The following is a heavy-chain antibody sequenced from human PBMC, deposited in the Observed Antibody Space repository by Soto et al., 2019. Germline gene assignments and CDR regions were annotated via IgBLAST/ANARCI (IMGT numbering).Heavy chain of an antibody. V-gene: IGHV5-10-1*01. D-gene: IGHD2-2*01. Sequence: SGESLKISCKGSGYSFTSYWISWVRQMPGKGLEWMGRIDPSDSYTNYSPSFQGHVTISADKSISTAYLQWSSLKASDTAMYYCASDVGGRVVPAAIAHYYYGMDVWGQGTTVTVSS. J-gene: IGHJ6*02. CDR2: IDPSDSYT. CDR1: GYSFTSYW. CDR3: ASDVGGRVVPAAIAHYYYGMDV.